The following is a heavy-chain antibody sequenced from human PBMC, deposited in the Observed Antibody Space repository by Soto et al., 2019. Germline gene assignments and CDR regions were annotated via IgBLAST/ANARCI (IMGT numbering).Heavy chain of an antibody. J-gene: IGHJ6*02. D-gene: IGHD2-8*01. CDR1: GDRVSSNSAA. V-gene: IGHV6-1*01. Sequence: SQTLSLTCAISGDRVSSNSAAWNWIRQSPSRGLEWLGRTYYRSKWYNDYAVSVKSRITINPDTSKNQFSLQLNSVTPEDTAVYYCARDCTNGVCYPSYHYGMDVWGQGTTVTVSS. CDR3: ARDCTNGVCYPSYHYGMDV. CDR2: TYYRSKWYN.